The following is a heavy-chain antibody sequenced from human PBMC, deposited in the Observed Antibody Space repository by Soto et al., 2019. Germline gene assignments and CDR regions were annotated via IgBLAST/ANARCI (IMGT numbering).Heavy chain of an antibody. Sequence: EVQLLESGGGSVQPGGSLRLSCAASGFTFSSYAMTWARQAPGKGLEWVSGISESGDNTYYADSMKGRFSISRDDSKNTLYLQMNSLRVEDTAVYYCTRGRGYGVPFDPWGQGTLVTVSS. CDR2: ISESGDNT. D-gene: IGHD5-12*01. CDR3: TRGRGYGVPFDP. J-gene: IGHJ5*02. CDR1: GFTFSSYA. V-gene: IGHV3-23*01.